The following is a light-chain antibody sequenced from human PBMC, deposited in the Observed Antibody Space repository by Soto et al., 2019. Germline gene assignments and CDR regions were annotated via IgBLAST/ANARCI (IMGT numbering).Light chain of an antibody. CDR2: LNTDGSH. CDR1: SGHSSYA. CDR3: QTWGTGIPV. J-gene: IGLJ2*01. V-gene: IGLV4-69*01. Sequence: QLVLTQSPSASASLGASVNLTCTLSSGHSSYAIAWHQQQPEKGPRFLMKLNTDGSHSKGDGIPDRFSGSSSGAERYLTFSSLQSEDEADYYCQTWGTGIPVFGGGTKLTVL.